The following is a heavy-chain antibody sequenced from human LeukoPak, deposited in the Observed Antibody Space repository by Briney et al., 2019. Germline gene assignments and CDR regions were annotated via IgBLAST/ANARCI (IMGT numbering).Heavy chain of an antibody. CDR2: ISGSGGST. V-gene: IGHV3-23*01. CDR1: GFTFSSYA. Sequence: PGGSLRLSCAASGFTFSSYAMSWVRQAPGKGLGWVSAISGSGGSTYYADSVKGRFTISRDNSKNTLYLQMNSLRAEDTAVYYCASVRSDGDFPNFDYWGQGTLVTVSS. D-gene: IGHD4-17*01. J-gene: IGHJ4*02. CDR3: ASVRSDGDFPNFDY.